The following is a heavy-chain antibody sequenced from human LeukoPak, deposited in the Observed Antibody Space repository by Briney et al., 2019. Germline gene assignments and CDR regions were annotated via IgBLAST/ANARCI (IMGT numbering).Heavy chain of an antibody. Sequence: TGGSLRLSCAASGFTSSSYVMHWVRQAPGKGLEWVAVISYDGSNKYYADSVKGRFTISRDNSKNTLYLQMNSLRAEDTAVYYCARERQQLVHNWFDPWGQGTLVTVSS. CDR2: ISYDGSNK. D-gene: IGHD6-13*01. CDR1: GFTSSSYV. V-gene: IGHV3-30*04. CDR3: ARERQQLVHNWFDP. J-gene: IGHJ5*02.